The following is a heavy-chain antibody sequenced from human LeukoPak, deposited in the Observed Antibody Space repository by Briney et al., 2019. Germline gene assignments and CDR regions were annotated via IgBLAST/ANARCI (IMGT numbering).Heavy chain of an antibody. CDR3: ARAVDHLFDP. CDR2: ISYDGSNK. D-gene: IGHD3-3*02. CDR1: GFTFSSYA. Sequence: PGGSLRLSCAASGFTFSSYAIHWVRQAPGKGLEWVAVISYDGSNKYYADSVKGRFTISRDNSKNTLYLQMNSLRAEDTAVYYCARAVDHLFDPWGQGTLVTVSS. J-gene: IGHJ5*02. V-gene: IGHV3-30-3*01.